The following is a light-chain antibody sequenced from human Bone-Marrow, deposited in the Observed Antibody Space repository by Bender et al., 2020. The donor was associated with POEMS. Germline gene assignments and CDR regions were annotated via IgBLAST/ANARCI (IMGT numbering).Light chain of an antibody. CDR2: EGI. CDR3: CSFAGSSTWV. CDR1: SSHFGSHSP. Sequence: QSALTQPASVSGSPGQSITISCTGSSSHFGSHSPVPWYQPHPGKAPKLMVCEGIERPSGVSNRFSGSKSGNTGSRTIFGLQAEDEADYCCCSFAGSSTWVFGGGTKLTVL. V-gene: IGLV2-23*01. J-gene: IGLJ3*02.